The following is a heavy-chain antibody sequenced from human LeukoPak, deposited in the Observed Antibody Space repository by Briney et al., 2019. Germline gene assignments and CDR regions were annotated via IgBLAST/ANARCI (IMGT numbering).Heavy chain of an antibody. CDR3: ARHLTSYSSSWYPQFDY. CDR1: GFTFSSYG. CDR2: IYYSGST. J-gene: IGHJ4*02. Sequence: PGGSLRLSCAASGFTFSSYGMSWVRQPPGKGLEWVGTIYYSGSTYYNPSLKSRVTISVDTSKNQFSLKLNSVTAADTAVYYCARHLTSYSSSWYPQFDYWGQGTLVTVSS. D-gene: IGHD6-13*01. V-gene: IGHV4-39*01.